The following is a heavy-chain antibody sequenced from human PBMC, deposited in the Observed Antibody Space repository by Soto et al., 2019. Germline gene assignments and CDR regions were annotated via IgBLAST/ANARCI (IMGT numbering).Heavy chain of an antibody. V-gene: IGHV4-39*01. CDR3: PRHEAGRYFDS. CDR1: RGSISSGPNY. J-gene: IGHJ4*02. D-gene: IGHD6-25*01. CDR2: IYYSGST. Sequence: PSETLSLTCTVSRGSISSGPNYWAWIRQPPGKGLEWIANIYYSGSTFYNPSLKSLVTISLDTSKNQFSLKLRSVTATDTAVYYCPRHEAGRYFDSWGQGTLVTVSS.